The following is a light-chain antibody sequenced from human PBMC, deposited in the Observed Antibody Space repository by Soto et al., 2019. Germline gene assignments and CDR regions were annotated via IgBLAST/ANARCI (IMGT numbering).Light chain of an antibody. CDR2: LNSDGRH. CDR3: QTWGTGILV. V-gene: IGLV4-69*01. J-gene: IGLJ2*01. CDR1: SRHSSYA. Sequence: QLVLTQSPSASASLGASVKLTCTLSSRHSSYAIAWHQQQPEKGPRYLMKLNSDGRHTKGDGIPDRFSGSSSGTERYLTISSLQSEDEADYYCQTWGTGILVFGGGTNLTVL.